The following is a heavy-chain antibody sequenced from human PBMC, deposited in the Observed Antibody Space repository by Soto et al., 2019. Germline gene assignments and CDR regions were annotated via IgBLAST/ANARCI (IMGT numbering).Heavy chain of an antibody. Sequence: QVQLVESGGDVVQPGRSLRLSCAASGFTFSSYGMHWVRQAPGKGLEWVAVISYDGSNKYYADSVKGRFTISRDNSKNTLYMQMNSLRAEDTAVYYCAKDGKDIVLMVYAYGMDVWGQGTTVTVSS. CDR1: GFTFSSYG. V-gene: IGHV3-30*18. CDR3: AKDGKDIVLMVYAYGMDV. D-gene: IGHD2-8*01. CDR2: ISYDGSNK. J-gene: IGHJ6*02.